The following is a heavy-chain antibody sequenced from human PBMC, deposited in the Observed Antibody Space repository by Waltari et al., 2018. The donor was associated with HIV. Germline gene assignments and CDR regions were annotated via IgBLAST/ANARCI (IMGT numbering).Heavy chain of an antibody. CDR1: GLIFGNYA. CDR3: ARATLGVTIAADCFYGMDV. V-gene: IGHV3-30*03. Sequence: AQLVESGGGVAQPGRRLRLSCSASGLIFGNYAMHWVRLSPGKGLAWVPHISFIGNNAYYEDSVKGRFTISRDTCNHRTSLQLSSLRSDDTALDYSARATLGVTIAADCFYGMDVWSQGTTVPVS. D-gene: IGHD6-25*01. J-gene: IGHJ6*02. CDR2: ISFIGNNA.